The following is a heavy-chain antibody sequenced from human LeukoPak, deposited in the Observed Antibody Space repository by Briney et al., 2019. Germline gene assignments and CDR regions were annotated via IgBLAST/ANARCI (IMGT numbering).Heavy chain of an antibody. J-gene: IGHJ4*02. CDR1: GFTFDDHV. V-gene: IGHV3-43*02. D-gene: IGHD2-15*01. Sequence: PPGGSLRLSCAASGFTFDDHVMHWVRQAPGKGLEWVSLISADGGNTYCADSVKGRFTISRDNSINSLYLQMNSLRSEDTALYYCARDMALTYCSGGNCYSVSAFDYWGQGTLVTVSS. CDR2: ISADGGNT. CDR3: ARDMALTYCSGGNCYSVSAFDY.